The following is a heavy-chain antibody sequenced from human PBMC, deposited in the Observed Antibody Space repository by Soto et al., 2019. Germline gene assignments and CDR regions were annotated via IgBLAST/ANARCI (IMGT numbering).Heavy chain of an antibody. CDR2: IYYTGAA. J-gene: IGHJ4*02. CDR3: ARGTFNTLSFDF. CDR1: GGSVATGGTY. Sequence: PSEPLSLTCSVSGGSVATGGTYWSWARLRPGSGLQWVGYIYYTGAAYDIPALQSRVTTSLDTTENQFSLKLTSVPAADTAVYLCARGTFNTLSFDFWGQGRQVTVSS. D-gene: IGHD1-7*01. V-gene: IGHV4-31*03.